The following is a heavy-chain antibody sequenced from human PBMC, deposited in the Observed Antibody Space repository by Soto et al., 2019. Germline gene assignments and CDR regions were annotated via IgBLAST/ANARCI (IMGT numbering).Heavy chain of an antibody. Sequence: GGSLRLSCAASGFTFSSNYMSWVRQAPGKGLEWVSVIYSGGSTYYADSVKGRFTISRPNSKNTLYLQMNSLRAEDTAVYYCARARSSSIFDYWGQGTLVTVSS. CDR3: ARARSSSIFDY. CDR2: IYSGGST. V-gene: IGHV3-53*04. J-gene: IGHJ4*02. CDR1: GFTFSSNY. D-gene: IGHD6-6*01.